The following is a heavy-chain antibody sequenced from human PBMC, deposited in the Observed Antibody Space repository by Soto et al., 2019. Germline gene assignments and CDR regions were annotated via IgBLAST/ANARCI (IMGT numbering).Heavy chain of an antibody. J-gene: IGHJ2*01. D-gene: IGHD4-17*01. V-gene: IGHV3-30-3*01. CDR1: GFTFSSYA. CDR3: ARDRYGDYEAYWYFDL. Sequence: QVQLVESGGGVVQPGRSLRLSCAASGFTFSSYAMHWVRQAPGKGLEGVAVISYDGSNKYYADSVKGRFTISRDNSKNTLYLQMNSLRAEDTAVYYCARDRYGDYEAYWYFDLWGRGTLVTVSS. CDR2: ISYDGSNK.